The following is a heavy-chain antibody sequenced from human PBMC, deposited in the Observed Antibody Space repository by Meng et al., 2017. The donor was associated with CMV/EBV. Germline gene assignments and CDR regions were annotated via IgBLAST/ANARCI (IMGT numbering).Heavy chain of an antibody. V-gene: IGHV4-30-4*08. CDR3: ATLGILLWFGFDP. CDR2: IYYSGST. CDR1: RGSISSGDYD. J-gene: IGHJ5*02. D-gene: IGHD3-10*01. Sequence: QAQPQESGPGPVTPSKTLSLTRTGSRGSISSGDYDWSWIRQPPAKGLEWMGYIYYSGSTYYNPSLKSRVTISVDTSKNQFSLKLSSVTAADTAVYYCATLGILLWFGFDPWGQGTLVTVSS.